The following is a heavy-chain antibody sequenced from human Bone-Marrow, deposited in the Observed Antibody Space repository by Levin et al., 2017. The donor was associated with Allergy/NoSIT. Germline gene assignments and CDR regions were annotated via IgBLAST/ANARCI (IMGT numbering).Heavy chain of an antibody. D-gene: IGHD2-15*01. J-gene: IGHJ3*02. CDR3: ASQGVVVAATPEGVSAFDI. V-gene: IGHV3-21*01. CDR2: ISSSSSYI. Sequence: NWGGPSPGKGLEWVSSISSSSSYIYYADSVKGRFTISRDNAKNSLYLQMNSLRAEDTAVYYCASQGVVVAATPEGVSAFDIWGQGTMVTVSS.